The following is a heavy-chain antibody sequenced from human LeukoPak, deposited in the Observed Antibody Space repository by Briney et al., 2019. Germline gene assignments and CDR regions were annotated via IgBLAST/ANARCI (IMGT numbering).Heavy chain of an antibody. CDR1: GYTFTSYD. J-gene: IGHJ5*02. D-gene: IGHD2-2*01. V-gene: IGHV1-8*03. Sequence: RASVKVSCKASGYTFTSYDINWVRQATGQGLEWMGWMNPNSGNTGYAQKFQGRVTITRNTSISTAYMELSSLRSEDTAVYYCATRRGYCSSTSCAFDPWGQGTLVTVSS. CDR3: ATRRGYCSSTSCAFDP. CDR2: MNPNSGNT.